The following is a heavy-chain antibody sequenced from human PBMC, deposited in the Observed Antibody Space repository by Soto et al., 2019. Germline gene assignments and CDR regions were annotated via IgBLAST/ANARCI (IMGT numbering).Heavy chain of an antibody. CDR3: ARANYGDYHDY. D-gene: IGHD4-17*01. V-gene: IGHV3-66*01. Sequence: PGGSLRLSCAASGFSISSNYMSWVRQAPGKGLEWVSVIYAGGTTYSADSVKGRFTVSRDKSKNTLYLQMDSLRVEDTAIYYCARANYGDYHDYWGQGTLVTVSS. CDR2: IYAGGTT. CDR1: GFSISSNY. J-gene: IGHJ4*02.